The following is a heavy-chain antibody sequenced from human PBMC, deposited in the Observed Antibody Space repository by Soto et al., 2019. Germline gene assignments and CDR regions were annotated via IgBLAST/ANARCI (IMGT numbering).Heavy chain of an antibody. CDR2: ISGSGGSA. V-gene: IGHV3-23*01. CDR3: AKGGLYISSSWYEGY. Sequence: VQLLESGGGLVQPGGSLRLSCAASGFTFSNYAMSWVRQAPGKGLEWVSSISGSGGSAYNADSVRGRFTISRDNSKNTLYLQTNSLRAEDTAVYYCAKGGLYISSSWYEGYWGQGTLVTVSS. CDR1: GFTFSNYA. J-gene: IGHJ4*02. D-gene: IGHD6-13*01.